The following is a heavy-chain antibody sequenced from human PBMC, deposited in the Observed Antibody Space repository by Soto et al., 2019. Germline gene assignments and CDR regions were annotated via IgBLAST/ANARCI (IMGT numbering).Heavy chain of an antibody. CDR2: ISAYNGNT. J-gene: IGHJ6*02. CDR3: ARDRGAYGMDV. V-gene: IGHV1-18*01. D-gene: IGHD3-10*01. Sequence: QVQLVQSGAEVKKPGAAVKVSCKASGYTFTSYRISWVRQAPGQGLEWLGWISAYNGNTNYAQKLQGRVTMTTDTSTSTDYMELRSLRSDDTAVYYCARDRGAYGMDVWCQGTTVTVSS. CDR1: GYTFTSYR.